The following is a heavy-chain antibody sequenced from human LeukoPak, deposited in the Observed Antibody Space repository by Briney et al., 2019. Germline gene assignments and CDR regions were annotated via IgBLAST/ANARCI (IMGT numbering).Heavy chain of an antibody. CDR3: ARDQPYYDSGGYHHFDY. D-gene: IGHD3-22*01. J-gene: IGHJ4*02. Sequence: ASVKVSCKASGYTFTSYGISWVRQAPGQGLEGMGWISAYNGNIDYAQKLQGRVTMTTDTSTGTAYMELRSLGSDDSAVYYCARDQPYYDSGGYHHFDYWGQGTLITVSS. CDR2: ISAYNGNI. CDR1: GYTFTSYG. V-gene: IGHV1-18*01.